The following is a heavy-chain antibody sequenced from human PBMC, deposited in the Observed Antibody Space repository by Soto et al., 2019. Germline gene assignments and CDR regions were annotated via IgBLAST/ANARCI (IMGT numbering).Heavy chain of an antibody. D-gene: IGHD3-22*01. CDR2: IYSGGST. CDR3: ARGEKDFDSSGYYYYYYGMDV. Sequence: GGSLRLSCAASGFTVSSNYMSWVRQAPGKGLEWVSVIYSGGSTYYADSVKGRFTISRDNSKNTLYLQMNSLRAEDTAVYYCARGEKDFDSSGYYYYYYGMDVWGQGTTVTVSS. V-gene: IGHV3-66*01. CDR1: GFTVSSNY. J-gene: IGHJ6*02.